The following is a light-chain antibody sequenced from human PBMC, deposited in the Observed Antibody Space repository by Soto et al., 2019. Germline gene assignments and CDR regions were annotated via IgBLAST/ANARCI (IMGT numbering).Light chain of an antibody. CDR3: QQTKSYPST. CDR2: GAS. Sequence: AIQLTQSPSSLSASVGDRVTITCRASQDISSSLAGYQQKAGKAPKLLIYGASILQSGVPSGFSGSGFGTDFTLTISSLRAEDFAIYFCQQTKSYPSTFGGGTRVEI. J-gene: IGKJ4*01. CDR1: QDISSS. V-gene: IGKV1-13*02.